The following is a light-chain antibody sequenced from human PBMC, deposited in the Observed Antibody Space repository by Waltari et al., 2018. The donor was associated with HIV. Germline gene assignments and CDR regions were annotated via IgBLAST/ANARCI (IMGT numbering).Light chain of an antibody. CDR1: QDIRNY. J-gene: IGKJ2*01. Sequence: DIQMTQSPSSLSASVGDRVTITCQANQDIRNYLNWYQQKPGKAPKLLIYDASNLETGVPSRFSGSGSGTDFTFTISSLQPEDIATYYCLQYNNLPPYTFGQGTKLEIK. CDR3: LQYNNLPPYT. CDR2: DAS. V-gene: IGKV1-33*01.